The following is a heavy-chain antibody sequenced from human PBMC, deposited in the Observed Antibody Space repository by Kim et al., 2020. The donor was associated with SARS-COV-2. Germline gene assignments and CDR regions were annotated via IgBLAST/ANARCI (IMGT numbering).Heavy chain of an antibody. CDR1: GGSFSGYY. D-gene: IGHD6-19*01. CDR2: INHSGST. V-gene: IGHV4-34*01. J-gene: IGHJ5*02. Sequence: SETLSLTCGVYGGSFSGYYWSWIRQPPGKGLEWIGEINHSGSTNYKPSLKSRVTISVDTSKNQFSLKLSSVTAADTAVYYCARGRGYSSGWYRWFDPWG. CDR3: ARGRGYSSGWYRWFDP.